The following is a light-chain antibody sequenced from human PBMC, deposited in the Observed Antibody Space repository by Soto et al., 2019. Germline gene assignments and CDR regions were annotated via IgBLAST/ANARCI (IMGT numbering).Light chain of an antibody. CDR2: DVS. J-gene: IGLJ7*01. V-gene: IGLV2-14*01. CDR3: SSYTSSSAPSAV. CDR1: SSDVGGYNY. Sequence: QSVLTQPASVSGSHGQSITISCTGTSSDVGGYNYVSWYQQHPGKAPKLMIYDVSNRPSGVSNRFSGSKSGNTASLTISGLQAEDEADYFCSSYTSSSAPSAVFGGGTQLTVL.